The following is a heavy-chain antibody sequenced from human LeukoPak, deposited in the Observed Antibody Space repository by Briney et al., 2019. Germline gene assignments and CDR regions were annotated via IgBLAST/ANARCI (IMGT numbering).Heavy chain of an antibody. D-gene: IGHD6-13*01. V-gene: IGHV3-30*04. CDR3: ARDKGTWCLASFDY. CDR1: GFTFSSYV. Sequence: PGGSLRLSCAASGFTFSSYVMTWVRQAPGKGLEWVAIISYGGSSKYYAASAKGRSTISIHNTKNTLYLQMDSLRAADTAVYYCARDKGTWCLASFDYWGQGAVVTVSS. CDR2: ISYGGSSK. J-gene: IGHJ4*02.